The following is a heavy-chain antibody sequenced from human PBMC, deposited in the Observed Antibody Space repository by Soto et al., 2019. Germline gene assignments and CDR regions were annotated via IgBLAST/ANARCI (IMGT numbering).Heavy chain of an antibody. Sequence: SGILSLTCPVSGGSISSGSYYWGWIRQLPGKGLEWIVSIYYSGSTYYNPSLKSRVTISVDTSKSQCSLKLSSVTAADTAVYYCARLTHYWGQGTLVTVSS. CDR1: GGSISSGSYY. CDR3: ARLTHY. CDR2: IYYSGST. J-gene: IGHJ4*02. V-gene: IGHV4-39*01.